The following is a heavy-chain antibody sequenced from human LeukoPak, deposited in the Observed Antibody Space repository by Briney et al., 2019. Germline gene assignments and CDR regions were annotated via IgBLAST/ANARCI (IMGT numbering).Heavy chain of an antibody. V-gene: IGHV4-30-2*01. CDR2: IYHSGST. Sequence: SQTLSLTCTVSGGSISSGGYYWSWIRQPPGKGLEWIGYIYHSGSTYYNPSLKSRVTISVDRSKNQFSLKLSSVTAADTAVYYCAREATGYCSSTSCYRDFDYWGQGTLVTVSS. CDR3: AREATGYCSSTSCYRDFDY. CDR1: GGSISSGGYY. J-gene: IGHJ4*02. D-gene: IGHD2-2*02.